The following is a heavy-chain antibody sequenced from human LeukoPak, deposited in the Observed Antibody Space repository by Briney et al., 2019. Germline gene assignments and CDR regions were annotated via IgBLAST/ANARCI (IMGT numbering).Heavy chain of an antibody. D-gene: IGHD3-10*01. Sequence: GGSLRLSCAAPELTFSSYEMNGVGQAPGKGREGVSYIGSGGTSTHYADSAKGRFTISRDNAKNSLYLQMNSLRAEDTAVYYCARGPRGELFDYYFDYWGQGTLVTVSS. CDR1: ELTFSSYE. V-gene: IGHV3-48*03. J-gene: IGHJ4*02. CDR3: ARGPRGELFDYYFDY. CDR2: IGSGGTST.